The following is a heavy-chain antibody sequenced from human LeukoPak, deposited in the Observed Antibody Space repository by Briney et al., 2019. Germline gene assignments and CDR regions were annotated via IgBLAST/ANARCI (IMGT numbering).Heavy chain of an antibody. CDR2: FSGSGGST. J-gene: IGHJ4*02. CDR3: ARPIGAIYYFDY. D-gene: IGHD2-2*01. Sequence: GGSLRLSRAASGFTFSSYAMSWVRQAPGKGLEWVSAFSGSGGSTYYADSVKGRFTISRDNSKNTLYLQMNSLRAEDTAVYYCARPIGAIYYFDYWGQGTLVTVSS. V-gene: IGHV3-23*01. CDR1: GFTFSSYA.